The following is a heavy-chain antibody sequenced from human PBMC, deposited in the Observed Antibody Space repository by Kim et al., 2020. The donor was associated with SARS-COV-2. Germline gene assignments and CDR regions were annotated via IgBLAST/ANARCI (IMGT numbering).Heavy chain of an antibody. CDR2: ISSSSSYI. D-gene: IGHD3-9*01. J-gene: IGHJ3*02. Sequence: GGSLRLSCAASGFTFSSYSMNWVRQAPGKGLEWVSSISSSSSYIYYADSVKGRFTISRDNAKNSLYLQMNSLRAEDTAVYYCARDMDQRLVILGRTNAFDIWGQGTMVTVSS. CDR1: GFTFSSYS. V-gene: IGHV3-21*01. CDR3: ARDMDQRLVILGRTNAFDI.